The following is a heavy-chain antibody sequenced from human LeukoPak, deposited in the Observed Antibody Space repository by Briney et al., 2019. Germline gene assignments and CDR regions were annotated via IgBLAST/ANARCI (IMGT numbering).Heavy chain of an antibody. J-gene: IGHJ3*02. CDR2: IYPNSGGT. CDR1: GGTFSSYA. Sequence: GASVKVSCKASGGTFSSYAISWVRQAPGQGLEWMGWIYPNSGGTKYAQKFQGRVTMTRDTSISTAYMELSRLRSDDTAVYYCARALFSYDSSAYNAFDIWGQGTMVTVSS. CDR3: ARALFSYDSSAYNAFDI. V-gene: IGHV1-2*02. D-gene: IGHD3-22*01.